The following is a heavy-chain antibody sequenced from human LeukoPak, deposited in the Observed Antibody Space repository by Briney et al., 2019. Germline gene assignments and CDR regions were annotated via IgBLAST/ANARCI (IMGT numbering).Heavy chain of an antibody. CDR3: AKWAVSGRGFDY. CDR1: GFSFSSSW. V-gene: IGHV3-74*01. CDR2: INSDGSTT. J-gene: IGHJ4*02. Sequence: GGSLRLSCAASGFSFSSSWMHWVRQAPGTGLVWVSRINSDGSTTNYADSVKGRLTISRDNSKNTLYLQMNSLRAEDTAVYYCAKWAVSGRGFDYWGQGTLVTVSS. D-gene: IGHD6-19*01.